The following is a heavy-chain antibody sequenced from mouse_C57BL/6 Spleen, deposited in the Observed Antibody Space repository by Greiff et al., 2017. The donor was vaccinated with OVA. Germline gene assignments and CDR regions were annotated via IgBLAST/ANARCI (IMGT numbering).Heavy chain of an antibody. CDR1: GFTFSSYA. J-gene: IGHJ2*01. CDR2: ISDGGSYT. D-gene: IGHD4-1*01. V-gene: IGHV5-4*01. Sequence: EVQLVESGGGLVKPGGSLKLSCAASGFTFSSYAMSWVRQTPEKRLEWVATISDGGSYTYYPDNVKGRFTISRDNAKNNLYLQMSHLKSEDTAMYYCARGNWGDYWGQGTTLTVSS. CDR3: ARGNWGDY.